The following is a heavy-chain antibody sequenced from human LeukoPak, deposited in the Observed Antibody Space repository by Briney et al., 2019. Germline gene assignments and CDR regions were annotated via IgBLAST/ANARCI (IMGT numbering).Heavy chain of an antibody. CDR1: GGSISSGGYY. CDR3: ARAHIVVVTAVNWFDP. J-gene: IGHJ5*02. Sequence: SETLSLTCTVSGGSISSGGYYWSWIRQHPGKGLEWIGYIYYSGSTYYNPSLKSRVTISVDTSKNQFSLKLSPVTAADTAVYYCARAHIVVVTAVNWFDPWGQGTLVTVSS. V-gene: IGHV4-31*03. CDR2: IYYSGST. D-gene: IGHD2-21*02.